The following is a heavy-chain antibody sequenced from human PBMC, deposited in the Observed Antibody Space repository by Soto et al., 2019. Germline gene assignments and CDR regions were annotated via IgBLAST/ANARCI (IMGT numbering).Heavy chain of an antibody. V-gene: IGHV3-53*01. CDR3: ARNGWGMATVGM. CDR2: IYSGGTT. Sequence: EVQLVESGGGLVQPGGSLRLSCAASGFTVSNNYMIWFRLPPGKGLEWVSLIYSGGTTYYADSVKGRFTISRDNSKNTLYLQMHSLRVEATAVYYCARNGWGMATVGMWGPGTLVTVSS. CDR1: GFTVSNNY. J-gene: IGHJ4*02. D-gene: IGHD4-4*01.